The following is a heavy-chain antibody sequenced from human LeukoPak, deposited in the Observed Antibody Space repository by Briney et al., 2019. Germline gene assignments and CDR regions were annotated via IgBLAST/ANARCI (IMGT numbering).Heavy chain of an antibody. CDR2: ISGSGGST. CDR1: GFTFSSYS. V-gene: IGHV3-23*01. D-gene: IGHD3-9*01. Sequence: GGSLRLSCAASGFTFSSYSMNWVRQAPGKGLEWVSAISGSGGSTYYADSVKGRFTISRDNSKNTLYLQMNSLRAEDTAVYYCATNNYDILTGYYIWWGQGTLVTVSS. J-gene: IGHJ4*02. CDR3: ATNNYDILTGYYIW.